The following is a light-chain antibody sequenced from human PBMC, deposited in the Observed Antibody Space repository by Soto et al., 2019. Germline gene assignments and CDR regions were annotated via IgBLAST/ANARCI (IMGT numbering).Light chain of an antibody. V-gene: IGKV1-39*01. Sequence: DIQMTHSPSSLSASVGDRVTITCRASQSISNSLNWYQQKPGKAPNLLIYAASTLQSGVPSRFSGSGSATDFTPTISSLQPEDFHTHYCQQSYSFPRTFGQGTKVDIK. CDR1: QSISNS. J-gene: IGKJ1*01. CDR3: QQSYSFPRT. CDR2: AAS.